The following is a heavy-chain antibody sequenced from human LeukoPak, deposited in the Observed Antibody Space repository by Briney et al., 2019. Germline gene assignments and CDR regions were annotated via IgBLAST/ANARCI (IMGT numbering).Heavy chain of an antibody. CDR1: GGSISSYY. CDR3: ARGGYSYGYLNWFDP. Sequence: SETLSLTCTVSGGSISSYYRSWMRQPPGKGLEWVGYIYYSGNTNYNPSLKSRVTISVDTSKNQFSLKLSSVTAADTAVYYCARGGYSYGYLNWFDPWGQGTLVTVSS. D-gene: IGHD5-18*01. J-gene: IGHJ5*02. CDR2: IYYSGNT. V-gene: IGHV4-59*01.